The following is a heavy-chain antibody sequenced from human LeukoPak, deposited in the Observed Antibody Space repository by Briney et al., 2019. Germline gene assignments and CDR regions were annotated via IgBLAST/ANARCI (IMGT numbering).Heavy chain of an antibody. J-gene: IGHJ6*03. CDR1: GFSLSRHW. Sequence: PGGSLRLSCAASGFSLSRHWMHWVRQAPGKGLVWISRINSDGSSASYADSVKGRFTISRDNAKNTLYLQMNSLRAEDTAVYYCAREIGVSGELSSVYYYCMDVWGKGTTVTVSS. CDR3: AREIGVSGELSSVYYYCMDV. D-gene: IGHD3-10*02. CDR2: INSDGSSA. V-gene: IGHV3-74*01.